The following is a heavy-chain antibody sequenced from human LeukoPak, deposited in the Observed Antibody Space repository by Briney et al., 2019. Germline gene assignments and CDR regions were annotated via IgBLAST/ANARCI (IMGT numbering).Heavy chain of an antibody. CDR3: AKEGTVRWFDP. J-gene: IGHJ5*02. Sequence: SETLSLTCSVSGYSISSGYYWTFIRQPPGKGLEWIGGIYHTGHTFYNPSLKSRVTISVETSKNQFSLKLSSVTAADTAVYYCAKEGTVRWFDPWGQGTLVTVSS. CDR2: IYHTGHT. D-gene: IGHD1-14*01. CDR1: GYSISSGYY. V-gene: IGHV4-38-2*02.